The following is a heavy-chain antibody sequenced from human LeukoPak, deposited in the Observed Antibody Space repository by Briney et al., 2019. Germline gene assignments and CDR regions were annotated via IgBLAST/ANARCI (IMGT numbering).Heavy chain of an antibody. D-gene: IGHD1-7*01. J-gene: IGHJ3*02. Sequence: SETLSLTCTVSGGSISSGGYSWSWIRQHPGKGLEWIGYIYYSGSTYYNPSLKSRVTISVDTSKNQFSLKLSSVTAADTAVYYCARDANWNYGRAFDIWGQGTMVTVSS. V-gene: IGHV4-31*03. CDR3: ARDANWNYGRAFDI. CDR1: GGSISSGGYS. CDR2: IYYSGST.